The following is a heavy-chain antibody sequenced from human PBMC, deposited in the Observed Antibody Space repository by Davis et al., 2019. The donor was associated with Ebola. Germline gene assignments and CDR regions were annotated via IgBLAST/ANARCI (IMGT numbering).Heavy chain of an antibody. D-gene: IGHD6-19*01. CDR2: IYHSGST. J-gene: IGHJ4*02. CDR1: GGSISSSNW. V-gene: IGHV4-4*02. CDR3: ARHGAGHFDY. Sequence: SETLSLTCAVSGGSISSSNWWSWVRQPPGKGLEWIGEIYHSGSTNYNPSLKSRVTISVDTSKNQFSLKLSSVTAADTAVYYCARHGAGHFDYWGQGTLVTVSS.